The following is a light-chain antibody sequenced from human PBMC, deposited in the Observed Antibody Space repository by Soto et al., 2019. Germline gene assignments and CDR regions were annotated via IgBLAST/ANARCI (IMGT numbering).Light chain of an antibody. V-gene: IGKV3-20*01. CDR3: QQYGSSPRT. J-gene: IGKJ1*01. CDR1: QSVSSSY. Sequence: EIVLTQSPGTLSVSPGERASLSCRASQSVSSSYLAWYQQKPGQAPRPLIYSASRRATGIPDRFSGSGSGTDFTLTISGLEPEDFAVYYCQQYGSSPRTFGQGTKVDIK. CDR2: SAS.